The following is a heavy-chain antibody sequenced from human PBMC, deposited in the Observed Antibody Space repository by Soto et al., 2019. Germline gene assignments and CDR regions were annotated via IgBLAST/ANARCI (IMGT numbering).Heavy chain of an antibody. J-gene: IGHJ4*02. D-gene: IGHD3-22*01. Sequence: GGSLRLSCAASGFTFSSYSMNWVRQAPGKGLEWVSSISSSSSYIYYADSVKGRFTIYSDNAKNSLYLQMNSLRAEDTAVYYCEAVGSSGYYETAIDYWGQGTLVTVSS. V-gene: IGHV3-21*01. CDR1: GFTFSSYS. CDR2: ISSSSSYI. CDR3: EAVGSSGYYETAIDY.